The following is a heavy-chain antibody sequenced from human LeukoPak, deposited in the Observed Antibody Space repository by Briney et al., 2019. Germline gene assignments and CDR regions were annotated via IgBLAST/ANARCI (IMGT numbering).Heavy chain of an antibody. CDR1: GFTFSSYA. CDR3: ARSQWLVSTSLPTT. J-gene: IGHJ5*02. CDR2: ISYDGKSK. V-gene: IGHV3-30*04. Sequence: GRSLRLSCAASGFTFSSYAMHWVRQAPGRGLEWVAAISYDGKSKYHADSVKGRFTISRDNSKNTLYLQMSSLRAEDTAVFYCARSQWLVSTSLPTTWGQGTLVTVSS. D-gene: IGHD6-19*01.